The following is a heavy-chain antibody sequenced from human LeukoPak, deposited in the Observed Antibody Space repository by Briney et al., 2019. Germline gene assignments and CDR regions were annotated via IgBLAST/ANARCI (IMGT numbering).Heavy chain of an antibody. CDR3: ARRRLSRAVAPWWFDP. CDR1: GGSISSYF. CDR2: IYTSGST. D-gene: IGHD6-19*01. J-gene: IGHJ5*02. V-gene: IGHV4-4*07. Sequence: PSETLSLTCTVSGGSISSYFWSWIRQPAGKGLEWIGRIYTSGSTNYNPSLKSRVTISVDTSKNQFSLKLSSVTAADTAVYYCARRRLSRAVAPWWFDPWGQGTLVTVSS.